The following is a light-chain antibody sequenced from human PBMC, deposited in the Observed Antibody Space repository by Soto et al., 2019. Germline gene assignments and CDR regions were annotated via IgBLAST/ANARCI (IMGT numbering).Light chain of an antibody. V-gene: IGKV3D-15*01. Sequence: EIVLTQSPGTLSVSPGYRVTVYCRASQSISINLAWYQHKPGQAPRLLIHGGSTRATGIPARISGRGSGTEFTLTISSLQSEDFAVYYCQQFRNWPWTFGKGTKVDIK. CDR3: QQFRNWPWT. CDR2: GGS. J-gene: IGKJ1*01. CDR1: QSISIN.